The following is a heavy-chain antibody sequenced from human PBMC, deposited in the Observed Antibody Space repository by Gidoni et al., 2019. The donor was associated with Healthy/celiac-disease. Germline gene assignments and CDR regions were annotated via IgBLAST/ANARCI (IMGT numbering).Heavy chain of an antibody. Sequence: QVQLVQSGAEEKKPGASVKVSCKAAGDTVTSYAIHWVRQAPGQRLEWMGWINAGNGYTKYSQKFQGRVTITRDTSASTAYMELSSLRSEDTAVYYCARDQPGYCSGGSCYHYYYYGMDVWGQGTTVTVSS. CDR2: INAGNGYT. CDR3: ARDQPGYCSGGSCYHYYYYGMDV. D-gene: IGHD2-15*01. J-gene: IGHJ6*02. CDR1: GDTVTSYA. V-gene: IGHV1-3*05.